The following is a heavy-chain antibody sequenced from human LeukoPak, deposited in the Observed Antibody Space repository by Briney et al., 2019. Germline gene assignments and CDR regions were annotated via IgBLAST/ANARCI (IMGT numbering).Heavy chain of an antibody. V-gene: IGHV3-21*01. D-gene: IGHD3-22*01. CDR3: VRVRAPKYDTIGPDALYPFEI. Sequence: GGSLRLSCAASGFTFSSYAMHWVRQAPGKGLEWVSSISSSGIYIYYLDSVKGRFTVSRDNAKNSLFLQMNSLRVDDTAVYYCVRVRAPKYDTIGPDALYPFEIWGQGTMVTVSS. CDR1: GFTFSSYA. J-gene: IGHJ3*02. CDR2: ISSSGIYI.